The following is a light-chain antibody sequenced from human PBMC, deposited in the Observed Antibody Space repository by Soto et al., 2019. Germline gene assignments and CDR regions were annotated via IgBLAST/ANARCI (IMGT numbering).Light chain of an antibody. J-gene: IGKJ3*01. CDR3: HQANNYCT. CDR2: GAS. CDR1: QGLTPN. V-gene: IGKV1-9*01. Sequence: IPLTQSPSSLSASVGDRVTITCRASQGLTPNLAWYQKKPGKAPSLLIYGASTLQKGVPSRFSGNGSGPDFTLTISRLQPEDLATYSCHQANNYCTFGPGTKVDIK.